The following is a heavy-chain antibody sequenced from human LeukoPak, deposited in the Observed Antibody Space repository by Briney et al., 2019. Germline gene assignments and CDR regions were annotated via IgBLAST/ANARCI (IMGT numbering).Heavy chain of an antibody. CDR2: MSASDAGT. CDR1: GFTFRSYA. CDR3: AKGSAVADIYFDY. D-gene: IGHD6-19*01. J-gene: IGHJ4*02. V-gene: IGHV3-23*01. Sequence: GGSLRLSCAAAGFTFRSYAMNWVRQGPGKGLEWVSTMSASDAGTYYADSVKGRFTISRDNSKNTLYLQMNSLRAEDTAVYYCAKGSAVADIYFDYWGQGALVTVSS.